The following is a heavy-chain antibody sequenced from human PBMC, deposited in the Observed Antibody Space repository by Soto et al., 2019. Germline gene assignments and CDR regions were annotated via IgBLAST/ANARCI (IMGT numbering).Heavy chain of an antibody. CDR1: GYTFTSYY. D-gene: IGHD6-13*01. Sequence: ASVKVSCKASGYTFTSYYMHCVRQAPGQGLEWMGIINPSGGSTSYAQKFQGRVTMTRDTSTSTVYMELSSLRSEDTAVYYCARAGSSSWYGSTGDAFDIWGQGTMVTLSS. CDR3: ARAGSSSWYGSTGDAFDI. CDR2: INPSGGST. V-gene: IGHV1-46*03. J-gene: IGHJ3*02.